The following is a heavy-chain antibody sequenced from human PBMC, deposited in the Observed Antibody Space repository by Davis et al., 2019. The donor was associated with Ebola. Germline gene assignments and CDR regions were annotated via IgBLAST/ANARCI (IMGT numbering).Heavy chain of an antibody. V-gene: IGHV4-61*09. CDR1: GASISSSSFS. CDR2: IYTRGTT. Sequence: SETLSLTCNVSGASISSSSFSWTWVRQPAGKGLEWIGHIYTRGTTNYNPSLKSRVTISGDTSKNQFSLKLRSVTAADTAVYFCARLSGLFSSSSGALFFDLWGRGTLVSISS. D-gene: IGHD6-6*01. CDR3: ARLSGLFSSSSGALFFDL. J-gene: IGHJ2*01.